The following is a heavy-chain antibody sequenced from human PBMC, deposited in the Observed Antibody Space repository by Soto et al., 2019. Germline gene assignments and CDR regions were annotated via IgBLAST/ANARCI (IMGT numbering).Heavy chain of an antibody. CDR1: GYTFTSYA. J-gene: IGHJ5*02. CDR2: INAGNGNT. CDR3: AREDIVVVPSVTASGFDP. D-gene: IGHD2-2*01. V-gene: IGHV1-3*01. Sequence: QVQLVQSGAEVKKPGASVKVSCKASGYTFTSYAMHWVRQAPGQRLEWMGWINAGNGNTKYSQKFQGRVTITRDTSARTAYMELSSLRSEDTAVYYCAREDIVVVPSVTASGFDPWGQGTLVTVSS.